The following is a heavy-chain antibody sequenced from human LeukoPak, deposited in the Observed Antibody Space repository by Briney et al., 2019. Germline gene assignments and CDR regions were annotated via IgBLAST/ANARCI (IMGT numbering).Heavy chain of an antibody. CDR3: ARELYSYGYGGSFDY. CDR2: IGGTSSSL. V-gene: IGHV3-21*01. J-gene: IGHJ4*02. D-gene: IGHD5-18*01. CDR1: GFTFSIYS. Sequence: GGSLRLSCAASGFTFSIYSMNWVRQAPGKGLEWVSSIGGTSSSLYYAESVKGRFTISRDNARNSLYLQMNSLRAEDTAVYYCARELYSYGYGGSFDYWGQGILVTVSS.